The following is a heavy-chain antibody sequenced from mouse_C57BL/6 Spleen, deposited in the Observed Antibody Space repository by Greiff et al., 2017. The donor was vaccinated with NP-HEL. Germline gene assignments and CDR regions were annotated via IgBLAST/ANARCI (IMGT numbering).Heavy chain of an antibody. CDR2: IYPRDGSN. Sequence: QVQLKQSGPELVKPGASVKLSCKASGYTFTSYDINWVKQRPGQGLEWIGWIYPRDGSNKYNEKFKGKATLTVDTSSSTAYMELHSLTSEDSAVYFCARDWEGFAYWGQGTLVTVSA. CDR1: GYTFTSYD. V-gene: IGHV1-85*01. J-gene: IGHJ3*01. D-gene: IGHD4-1*01. CDR3: ARDWEGFAY.